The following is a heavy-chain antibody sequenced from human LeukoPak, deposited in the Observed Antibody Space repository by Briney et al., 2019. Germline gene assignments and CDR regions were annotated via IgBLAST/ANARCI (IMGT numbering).Heavy chain of an antibody. Sequence: SETLSLTCTVSGGSISSSSYYWGWIRQPPGKGLEWIGYIYYSGSTKYNPSLKSRVTVSVDTSKNQLSLKLISVTAADTAVYYCARVVDEHQLQTGWFDPWGQGTLVTVSS. V-gene: IGHV4-61*05. CDR2: IYYSGST. J-gene: IGHJ5*02. CDR3: ARVVDEHQLQTGWFDP. D-gene: IGHD6-13*01. CDR1: GGSISSSSYY.